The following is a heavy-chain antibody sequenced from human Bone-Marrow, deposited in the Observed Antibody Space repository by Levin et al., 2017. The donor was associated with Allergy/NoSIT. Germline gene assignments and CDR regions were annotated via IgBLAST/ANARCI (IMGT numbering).Heavy chain of an antibody. D-gene: IGHD3-16*01. J-gene: IGHJ4*02. CDR2: ISGSGKTI. CDR1: GFTLNTYA. CDR3: ARDGGLYYFDC. V-gene: IGHV3-48*01. Sequence: GGSLRLSCAASGFTLNTYAMNWVRQAPGKGLEWVSYISGSGKTIPKADSARGRFTISRDNAKNSLYLQMNSLEAEDTALYYCARDGGLYYFDCWGQGTLVTVSS.